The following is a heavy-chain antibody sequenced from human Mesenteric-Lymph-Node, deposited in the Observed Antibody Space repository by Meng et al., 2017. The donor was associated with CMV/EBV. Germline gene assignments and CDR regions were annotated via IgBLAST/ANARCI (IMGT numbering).Heavy chain of an antibody. D-gene: IGHD1/OR15-1a*01. CDR3: VRTIIGTNYYYGMAG. J-gene: IGHJ6*02. CDR2: VYYSGDA. V-gene: IGHV4-61*01. CDR1: GGSFSSASFY. Sequence: GSLRLSCTVSGGSFSSASFYWSWIRQSPGKGLEWIGYVYYSGDAIYNPSLKSRVTISVDTSKNQFSLKLTSVTAADTAVHYCVRTIIGTNYYYGMAGWGQGTTVTVSS.